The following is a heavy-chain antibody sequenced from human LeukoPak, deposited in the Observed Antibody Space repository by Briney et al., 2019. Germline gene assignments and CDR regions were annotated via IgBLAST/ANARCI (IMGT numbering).Heavy chain of an antibody. V-gene: IGHV4-59*01. CDR2: IYYSGTT. J-gene: IGHJ4*02. CDR3: ARSSGAYRSFDY. Sequence: SETLSLTCTVSGGSISSYYWSWIRQPSGKGLEWIGYIYYSGTTDYNPSLKSRVTISVDTSNNQFSLKVSSVTAADTAVYYCARSSGAYRSFDYWGQGSLVTVSS. CDR1: GGSISSYY. D-gene: IGHD1-26*01.